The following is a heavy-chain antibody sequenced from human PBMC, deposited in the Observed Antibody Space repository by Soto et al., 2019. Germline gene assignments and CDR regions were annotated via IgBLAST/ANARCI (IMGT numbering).Heavy chain of an antibody. D-gene: IGHD3-22*01. CDR1: GFTFSSYG. V-gene: IGHV3-33*01. CDR2: IWYDGSNK. CDR3: ARDQQYDSSGYSAHIPVY. Sequence: QVQLVESGGGVVQPGRSLRLSCAASGFTFSSYGMHWVRQAAGKGLEWVAVIWYDGSNKYYADSVKGRFTISRDNSKNTLYLQKNSLRAEDTAVYYCARDQQYDSSGYSAHIPVYWGQGTLVTVSS. J-gene: IGHJ4*02.